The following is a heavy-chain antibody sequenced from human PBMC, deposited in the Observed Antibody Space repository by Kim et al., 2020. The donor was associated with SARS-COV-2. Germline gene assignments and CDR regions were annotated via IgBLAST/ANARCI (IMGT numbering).Heavy chain of an antibody. CDR1: GFTFGDYA. V-gene: IGHV3-9*01. Sequence: GGSLRLSCAASGFTFGDYAMHWVRQAPGKGLEWVSGISWNSGSIGYADSVKGRFTISRDNAKNSLYLQMNSLRAEDTALYYCAKDPQSGYYTYYYMDVWGKGTTVTVSS. CDR2: ISWNSGSI. CDR3: AKDPQSGYYTYYYMDV. D-gene: IGHD3-3*01. J-gene: IGHJ6*03.